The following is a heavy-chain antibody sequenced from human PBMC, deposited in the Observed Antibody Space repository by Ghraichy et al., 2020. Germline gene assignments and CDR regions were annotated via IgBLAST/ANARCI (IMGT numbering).Heavy chain of an antibody. D-gene: IGHD3-10*01. CDR1: GGSISSSGYF. Sequence: SETLSLTCTVSGGSISSSGYFWGWIRQPPGKGLEWIGSIYHSGNTYYNPSLKSRVTISVDTSKNQFSLKLSSVTATDTAVYYCAYGSGSLYWGQGILVTVSS. V-gene: IGHV4-39*01. J-gene: IGHJ4*02. CDR2: IYHSGNT. CDR3: AYGSGSLY.